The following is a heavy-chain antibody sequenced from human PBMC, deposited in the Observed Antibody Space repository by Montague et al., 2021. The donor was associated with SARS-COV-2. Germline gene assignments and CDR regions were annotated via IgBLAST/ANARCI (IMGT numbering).Heavy chain of an antibody. Sequence: SLRLSCADPDFTFDDYAMHWVRQAPGKGLEWVSGINWNSGNLGYADSVKGRFSISRDNSRNSLFLQMNSLRPEDTAVYYCAKGSRRGYNYGTNNWLDPWGQGTLVTVSS. V-gene: IGHV3-9*01. CDR1: DFTFDDYA. D-gene: IGHD5-18*01. CDR2: INWNSGNL. CDR3: AKGSRRGYNYGTNNWLDP. J-gene: IGHJ5*02.